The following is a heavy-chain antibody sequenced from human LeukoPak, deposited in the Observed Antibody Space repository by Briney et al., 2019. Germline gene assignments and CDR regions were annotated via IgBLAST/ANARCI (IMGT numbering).Heavy chain of an antibody. CDR2: INTNTGNP. V-gene: IGHV7-4-1*02. CDR3: ARLFSSGWLEGAFDI. CDR1: GYTFTSYA. D-gene: IGHD6-19*01. Sequence: ASVKVSCKASGYTFTSYAMNWVRQAPGQGLEWMGWINTNTGNPTYAQGFTGRSVFSLDTSVSTAYLQISSLKAEDTAVYYCARLFSSGWLEGAFDIWGQGTMVTVSS. J-gene: IGHJ3*02.